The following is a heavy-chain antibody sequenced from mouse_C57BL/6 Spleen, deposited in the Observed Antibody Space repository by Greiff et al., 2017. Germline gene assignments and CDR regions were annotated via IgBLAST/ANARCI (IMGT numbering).Heavy chain of an antibody. D-gene: IGHD1-2*01. J-gene: IGHJ4*01. CDR3: ARGGRLAMDY. CDR2: ISSGSSTI. CDR1: GFTFSDYG. V-gene: IGHV5-17*01. Sequence: EVMLVESGGGLVKPGGSLKLSCAASGFTFSDYGMHWVRQAPEKGLEWVAYISSGSSTIYYADTVKGRFTISRDNAKNTLFLQMTSLRSEDTAMYYCARGGRLAMDYWGQGTSVTVSS.